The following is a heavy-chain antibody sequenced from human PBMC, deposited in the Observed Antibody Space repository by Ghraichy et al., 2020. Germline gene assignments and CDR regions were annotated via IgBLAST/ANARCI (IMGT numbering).Heavy chain of an antibody. V-gene: IGHV1-69*13. CDR3: ATEYSSSGNWFDP. CDR1: GGTFSSYA. CDR2: IIPIFGTA. J-gene: IGHJ5*02. D-gene: IGHD6-6*01. Sequence: SVKVSCKASGGTFSSYAISWVRQAPGQGLEWMGGIIPIFGTANYAQKFQGRVTITADESTSTAYMELSSLRSEDTAVYYCATEYSSSGNWFDPWGQGTLVTVSS.